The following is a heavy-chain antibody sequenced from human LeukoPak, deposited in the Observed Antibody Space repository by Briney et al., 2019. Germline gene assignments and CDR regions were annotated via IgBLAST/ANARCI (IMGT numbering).Heavy chain of an antibody. Sequence: GGSLRLSCAASGFTFDDYAMHWVRQAPGKGLEWVSGISWNSGSIGYADSVKGRFTISRDNAENSLYLQMNSLRAEDTALYYCAKDISYDILTGYPDYWGQGTLVTVSS. J-gene: IGHJ4*02. D-gene: IGHD3-9*01. CDR2: ISWNSGSI. V-gene: IGHV3-9*01. CDR1: GFTFDDYA. CDR3: AKDISYDILTGYPDY.